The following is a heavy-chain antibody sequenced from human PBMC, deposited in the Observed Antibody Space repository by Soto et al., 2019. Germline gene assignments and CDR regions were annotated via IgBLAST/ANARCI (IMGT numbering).Heavy chain of an antibody. CDR1: GYTFTNYG. V-gene: IGHV1-18*01. J-gene: IGHJ6*02. D-gene: IGHD4-17*01. CDR2: ISAYNGKT. CDR3: ARDRRGTVTGLYYYYGMDV. Sequence: ASVKVSCKASGYTFTNYGISWVRQAPGQGLEWMGWISAYNGKTNFAQKLQGRVTMTTDTSTSTAYMELSSLRSEDTAVYYCARDRRGTVTGLYYYYGMDVWGQGTTVTVSS.